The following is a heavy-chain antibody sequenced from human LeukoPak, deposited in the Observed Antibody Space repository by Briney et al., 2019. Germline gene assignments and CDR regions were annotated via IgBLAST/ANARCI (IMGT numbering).Heavy chain of an antibody. CDR2: ITGSGGST. Sequence: GGSLRLSCAVSGFTFSTYGMSWVRQAPGKGLEWAAAITGSGGSTFYADSVKGRFTISRDNSKNTLFLQMNSLTAEDTAVYYCAKSGYNRFDYWGQGTLVTVSS. D-gene: IGHD5-24*01. J-gene: IGHJ4*02. CDR1: GFTFSTYG. V-gene: IGHV3-23*01. CDR3: AKSGYNRFDY.